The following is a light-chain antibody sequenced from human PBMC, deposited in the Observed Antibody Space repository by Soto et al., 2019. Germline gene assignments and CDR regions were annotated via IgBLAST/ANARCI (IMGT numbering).Light chain of an antibody. J-gene: IGKJ1*01. CDR2: QAS. CDR3: QQYNSYSWT. CDR1: QSISSW. Sequence: DVKMAQSPSTLSASVGDRVTMACRASQSISSWLAWYQQKPGKAPKLLISQASSLESGVPARFSGSGSETEFTLTISGLQPDDFASYYCQQYNSYSWTFGQGSMV. V-gene: IGKV1-5*03.